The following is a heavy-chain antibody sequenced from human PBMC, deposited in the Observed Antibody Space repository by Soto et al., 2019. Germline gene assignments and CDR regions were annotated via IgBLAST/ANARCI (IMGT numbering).Heavy chain of an antibody. J-gene: IGHJ4*02. Sequence: QVQLQESGPGLVKPSQTLSLTCTVSGGSTSSGGYYWSWIRQHPGKGLEWIGYIYYSGSTYYNPSLKGRVTISVDPSKNQFSLKLSSVTAADTAVYYCVREGVAAAPGYWGQGTLVTVSS. D-gene: IGHD6-13*01. CDR2: IYYSGST. CDR3: VREGVAAAPGY. CDR1: GGSTSSGGYY. V-gene: IGHV4-31*03.